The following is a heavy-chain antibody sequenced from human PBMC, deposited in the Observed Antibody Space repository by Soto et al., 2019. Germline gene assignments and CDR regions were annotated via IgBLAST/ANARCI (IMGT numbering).Heavy chain of an antibody. V-gene: IGHV4-4*07. D-gene: IGHD5-12*01. J-gene: IGHJ4*02. CDR2: IFSSGST. CDR3: AREGSYSAYNFAHGIQLWSFDF. Sequence: QVRLQESGPGLLKPSETLSLTCTVSGGSINTFYWSWVRQPAGKGLEWIGRIFSSGSTSLNTSLESRVAMSVDTSKKPFPLNLSSVTAADMAVYYCAREGSYSAYNFAHGIQLWSFDFWGQGALVTVSS. CDR1: GGSINTFY.